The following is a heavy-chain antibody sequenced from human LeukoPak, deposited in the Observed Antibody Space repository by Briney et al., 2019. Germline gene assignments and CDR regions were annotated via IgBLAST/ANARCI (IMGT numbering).Heavy chain of an antibody. Sequence: SVKVSCKASGGTFSSYAISWVRQAPGQGLEWMGGIIPIFGTANYAQKFQGRVTITADESTSTAYMELSSLRSEDTAVYYCARVYVPKTYYDILTGPDYYYYGMDVWGQGTTVTVSS. J-gene: IGHJ6*02. D-gene: IGHD3-9*01. CDR2: IIPIFGTA. CDR1: GGTFSSYA. V-gene: IGHV1-69*13. CDR3: ARVYVPKTYYDILTGPDYYYYGMDV.